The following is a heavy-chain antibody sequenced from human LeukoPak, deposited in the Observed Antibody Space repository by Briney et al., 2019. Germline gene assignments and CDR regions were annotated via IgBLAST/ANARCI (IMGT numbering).Heavy chain of an antibody. V-gene: IGHV1-2*02. CDR2: INPRSGDT. D-gene: IGHD4-17*01. J-gene: IGHJ4*02. Sequence: ASVKVSCKASGFTFTGYYMHWVRRAPGQGLEWMGWINPRSGDTNYAQKFLGRVTMTRDTSISTAYMELSRLRSDDTAVYYCARGKHYGDFDYWGQGTLVTVSS. CDR3: ARGKHYGDFDY. CDR1: GFTFTGYY.